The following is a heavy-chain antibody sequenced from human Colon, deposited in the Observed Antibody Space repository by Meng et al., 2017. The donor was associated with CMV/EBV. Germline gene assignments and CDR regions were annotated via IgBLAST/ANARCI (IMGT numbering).Heavy chain of an antibody. CDR2: ISSTSSYI. CDR3: ARVGGSGSYNFDY. CDR1: GFTFSDYY. Sequence: QVQLVGAGGDLVKPGGSLRLSCAASGFTFSDYYMSWIREAPGKGLEWVSYISSTSSYINYADSVKGRFTISRDNAKNSLYLQMNSLRAEDTAVYYCARVGGSGSYNFDYWGQGTLVTVSS. D-gene: IGHD3-10*01. J-gene: IGHJ4*02. V-gene: IGHV3-11*05.